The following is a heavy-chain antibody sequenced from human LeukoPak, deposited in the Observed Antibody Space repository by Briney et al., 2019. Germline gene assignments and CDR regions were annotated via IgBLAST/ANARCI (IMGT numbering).Heavy chain of an antibody. Sequence: PGGSLRLSCAASKFTFSSYSMNWVRQAPGKGLEWVSYISSSSSTIYYADSVKGRFTISRDNAKNSLYLQMNSLRAEDTAVYYCARVAVSGPTGWFDSWGQGTLVIVSS. CDR2: ISSSSSTI. V-gene: IGHV3-48*01. CDR1: KFTFSSYS. J-gene: IGHJ5*01. CDR3: ARVAVSGPTGWFDS. D-gene: IGHD2-8*02.